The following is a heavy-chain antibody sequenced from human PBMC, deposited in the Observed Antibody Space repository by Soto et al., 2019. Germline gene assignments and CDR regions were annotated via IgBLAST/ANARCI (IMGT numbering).Heavy chain of an antibody. V-gene: IGHV1-69*01. Sequence: QVQLVQSGAEVKKPGSSVKVSCKASGGTFSSYAISWVRQAPGQGLEWIGGIIPIFGTANYAQKFQGRVTITADESTSTAYMELSSLRSEDTAVYYCARNLATARPDRGYYYYGMDVWGQGTTVTVSS. D-gene: IGHD6-6*01. CDR3: ARNLATARPDRGYYYYGMDV. CDR2: IIPIFGTA. CDR1: GGTFSSYA. J-gene: IGHJ6*02.